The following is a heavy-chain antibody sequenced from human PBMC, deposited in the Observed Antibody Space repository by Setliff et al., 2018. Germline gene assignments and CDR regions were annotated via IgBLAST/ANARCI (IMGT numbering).Heavy chain of an antibody. CDR2: INTGGGSA. CDR1: GYTFTNYG. D-gene: IGHD1-26*01. Sequence: SCKASGYTFTNYGITWVRQAPGQGFEWMGTINTGGGSASIVDQFQGRVTMTTDTSTSIVYMELRVLRSEDTAVYYCARDVTGSHSGRLDSWGQGTLVTVSS. CDR3: ARDVTGSHSGRLDS. J-gene: IGHJ4*02. V-gene: IGHV1-46*01.